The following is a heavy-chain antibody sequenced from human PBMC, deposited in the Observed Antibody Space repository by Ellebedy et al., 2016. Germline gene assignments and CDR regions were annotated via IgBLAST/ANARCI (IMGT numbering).Heavy chain of an antibody. D-gene: IGHD1-26*01. CDR3: AKVVWDNDAFDI. Sequence: SLKISCAASGFTFDDYAMHWVRQAPGKGLEWVSGISWNSGSIGYADSVKGRFTISRDNAKNSLYLQMNSLRAEDTALYYCAKVVWDNDAFDIWGQGTMVTVSS. V-gene: IGHV3-9*01. CDR2: ISWNSGSI. J-gene: IGHJ3*02. CDR1: GFTFDDYA.